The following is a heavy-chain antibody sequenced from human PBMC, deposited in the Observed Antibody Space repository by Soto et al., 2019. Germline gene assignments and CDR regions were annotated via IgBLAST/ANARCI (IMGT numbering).Heavy chain of an antibody. D-gene: IGHD3-10*01. V-gene: IGHV5-51*01. CDR2: IYPADSDT. Sequence: GESLKISCKGSGYSFATYWIAWVRQMPGKGLEWMGIIYPADSDTRYSPSFQGQVTISADKSISTAYLQWSSLKASDTAMYYCARTIYGSGSYSDYWGQGTLVTVSS. CDR3: ARTIYGSGSYSDY. CDR1: GYSFATYW. J-gene: IGHJ4*02.